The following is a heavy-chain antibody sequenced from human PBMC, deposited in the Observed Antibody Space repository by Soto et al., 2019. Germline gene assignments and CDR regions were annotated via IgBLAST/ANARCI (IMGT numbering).Heavy chain of an antibody. CDR1: GAAFSNYT. J-gene: IGHJ6*03. Sequence: QVQLVQSGADVKKPGSSVKISCTASGAAFSNYTFTWVRRAPGEGLEWVGRVIPLLDASNYAEKFQDRVTISADRSTSTVYMEQSGVRSEDSAIYYCARGKSQVSQDSIGVDYYLDVWGKGTSVTVSS. CDR3: ARGKSQVSQDSIGVDYYLDV. CDR2: VIPLLDAS. V-gene: IGHV1-69*08. D-gene: IGHD6-19*01.